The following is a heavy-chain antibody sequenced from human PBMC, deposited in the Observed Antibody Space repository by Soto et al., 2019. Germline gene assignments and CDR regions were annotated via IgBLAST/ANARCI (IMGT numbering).Heavy chain of an antibody. CDR3: ARERTGDPTFFDY. CDR1: GGSVSSGSYY. CDR2: IYYSGTT. V-gene: IGHV4-61*01. D-gene: IGHD3-16*01. J-gene: IGHJ4*02. Sequence: PSETLSLTCTVSGGSVSSGSYYWSWIRQPPGKGLEWIGYIYYSGTTHYNPSLKSRVTISVDTSEKQFSLKLTSVTAADKDVYSCARERTGDPTFFDYWGRGTLVTVSS.